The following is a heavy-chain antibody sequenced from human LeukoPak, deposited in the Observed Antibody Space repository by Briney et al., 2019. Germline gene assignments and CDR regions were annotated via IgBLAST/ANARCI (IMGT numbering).Heavy chain of an antibody. J-gene: IGHJ4*02. CDR1: GNSFTNYW. CDR3: ARRYDSGSIIDQ. Sequence: GESLKISCKDSGNSFTNYWISWVRQMPGKGLEWMGRIDPSDSYTNYSPSFQGHVTISVDKSISTAYLQWSSLKASDTAMYYCARRYDSGSIIDQWGQGTLVTVSS. D-gene: IGHD3-10*01. CDR2: IDPSDSYT. V-gene: IGHV5-10-1*01.